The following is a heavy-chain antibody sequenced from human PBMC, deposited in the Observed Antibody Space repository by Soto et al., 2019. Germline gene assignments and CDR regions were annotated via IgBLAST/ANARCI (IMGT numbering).Heavy chain of an antibody. V-gene: IGHV1-2*04. D-gene: IGHD2-2*01. CDR1: GYTFTGYY. Sequence: GASVKVSCKASGYTFTGYYMHWVRQAPGQGLEWMGWINPNSGGTNYAQKFQGWVTMTRDTSISTAYMELSRLRSDDTAVYYCARGNRSTSCYAGGCAFDIWGQGTMVTVSS. J-gene: IGHJ3*02. CDR3: ARGNRSTSCYAGGCAFDI. CDR2: INPNSGGT.